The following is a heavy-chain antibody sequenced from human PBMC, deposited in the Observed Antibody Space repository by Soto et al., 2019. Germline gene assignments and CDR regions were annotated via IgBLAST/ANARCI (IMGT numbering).Heavy chain of an antibody. V-gene: IGHV1-58*01. Sequence: SVKVSCKASGFTFTSSAVQWVRQARGQRLEWIGWIVVGSGNTNYAQKFQERVTITRDMSTSTAYMELSSLRSEDTAVYYCAADRGYSYGYYDYYYGMDVWGQGTTVTVSS. D-gene: IGHD5-18*01. CDR1: GFTFTSSA. CDR2: IVVGSGNT. J-gene: IGHJ6*02. CDR3: AADRGYSYGYYDYYYGMDV.